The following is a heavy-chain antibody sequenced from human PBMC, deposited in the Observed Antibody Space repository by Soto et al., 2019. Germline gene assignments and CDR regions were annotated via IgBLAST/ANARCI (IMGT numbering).Heavy chain of an antibody. CDR2: IKQDGSER. V-gene: IGHV3-7*01. CDR3: ARVAYGNGCILDY. J-gene: IGHJ4*01. D-gene: IGHD6-19*01. CDR1: RFTFGSYW. Sequence: EVQLEESGGGLVQPGGSLRLSCAASRFTFGSYWMSWVRQAPGKGLEWVANIKQDGSERYYVDSVKGRFTVSRDNAKNSLYLQMNSLRAGDTAVYFCARVAYGNGCILDYWGPGSLVTVSS.